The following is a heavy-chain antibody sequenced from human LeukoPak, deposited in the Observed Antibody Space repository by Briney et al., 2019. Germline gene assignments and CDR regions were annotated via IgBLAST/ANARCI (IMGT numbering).Heavy chain of an antibody. V-gene: IGHV3-7*01. CDR2: IKQDGSEK. J-gene: IGHJ3*02. D-gene: IGHD3-16*02. CDR3: ARDRYYDYVWGSYRSKPDAFDI. Sequence: SAGSLRLSCAASGFTFSSYWMSWVRQAPGKGLEWVANIKQDGSEKYYVYSVKGRFTISRDNAKNSLYLQMNSLRAEDTAVYYCARDRYYDYVWGSYRSKPDAFDIWGQGTMVTVSS. CDR1: GFTFSSYW.